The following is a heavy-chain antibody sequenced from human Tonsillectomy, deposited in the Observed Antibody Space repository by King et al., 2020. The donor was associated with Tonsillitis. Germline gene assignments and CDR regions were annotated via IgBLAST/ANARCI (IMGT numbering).Heavy chain of an antibody. D-gene: IGHD3-22*01. Sequence: VQLVESGAEVKKRGASVKVSCKASGYTFASYGITWVRQAPGQGLEWMGWNSGYDANTNYAQKFQGRDTMTSDTSTNTAYMELRSLRSDDTAVNYCAREMRDYYDSSGYTKNWFDPWGQGTLVTVSS. CDR1: GYTFASYG. CDR2: NSGYDANT. CDR3: AREMRDYYDSSGYTKNWFDP. J-gene: IGHJ5*02. V-gene: IGHV1-18*04.